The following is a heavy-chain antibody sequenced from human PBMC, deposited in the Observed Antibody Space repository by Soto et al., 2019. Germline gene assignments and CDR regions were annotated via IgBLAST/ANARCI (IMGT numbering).Heavy chain of an antibody. D-gene: IGHD6-19*01. V-gene: IGHV4-59*01. CDR1: GGSISSYY. Sequence: SETLSLTCTVSGGSISSYYWSWIRQPPGKGLEWIGYIYYSGSTNYNPSLKSRVSISVDTSKNQFPLKLSSVTAADTAVYYCARAGYSSGWYSPYYYYYGMDVWGQGTTVTVSS. J-gene: IGHJ6*02. CDR2: IYYSGST. CDR3: ARAGYSSGWYSPYYYYYGMDV.